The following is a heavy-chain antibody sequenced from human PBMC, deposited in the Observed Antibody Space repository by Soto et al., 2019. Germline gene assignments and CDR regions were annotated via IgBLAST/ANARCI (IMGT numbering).Heavy chain of an antibody. CDR1: GYTFTSYA. Sequence: GASVKVSCKASGYTFTSYARHWVRQAPGQSLEWMGWINADNGNTKYSQRFQGRVTITRDASANTAYMELSSLRSEDTAVYYCARDLLEWPSYGMDVWGQGTTVTVSS. J-gene: IGHJ6*02. CDR3: ARDLLEWPSYGMDV. D-gene: IGHD3-3*01. CDR2: INADNGNT. V-gene: IGHV1-3*01.